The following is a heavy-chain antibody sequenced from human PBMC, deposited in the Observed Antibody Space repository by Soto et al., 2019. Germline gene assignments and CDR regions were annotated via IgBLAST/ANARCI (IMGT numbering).Heavy chain of an antibody. CDR3: CVVKRRDQYSTSGYWFDP. CDR1: GFTFSHAW. J-gene: IGHJ5*02. D-gene: IGHD2-15*01. CDR2: IKSKADGETK. Sequence: GGSLRLSCAASGFTFSHAWMSWVRQAPGKGLEWVGRIKSKADGETKDYGAPVRGRFTISRDDSKDTLYLQMNSLRIEDTAVYYCCVVKRRDQYSTSGYWFDPWGPGTLVTVS. V-gene: IGHV3-15*01.